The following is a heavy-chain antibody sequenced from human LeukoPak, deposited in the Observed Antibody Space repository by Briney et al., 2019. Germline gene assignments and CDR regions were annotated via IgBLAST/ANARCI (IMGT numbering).Heavy chain of an antibody. CDR3: ARRGLQLYGDPLNSSHP. D-gene: IGHD4-17*01. CDR1: GCSFSSYA. Sequence: GASVKVSCKASGCSFSSYAISGVRQAPGEGLEWMGGIIRIFGTANYAQKFQGRVTMTRDTSISTAYMELSRLRSDDTAVYYCARRGLQLYGDPLNSSHPGGKATLVTV. J-gene: IGHJ5*02. CDR2: IIRIFGTA. V-gene: IGHV1-69*05.